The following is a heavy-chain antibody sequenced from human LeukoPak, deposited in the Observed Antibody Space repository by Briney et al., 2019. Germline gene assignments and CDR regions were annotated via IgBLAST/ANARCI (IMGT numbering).Heavy chain of an antibody. CDR2: IYGSGIT. V-gene: IGHV4-4*07. D-gene: IGHD3-22*01. CDR3: ARLKFYDSTGYSPGYYMDV. J-gene: IGHJ6*03. CDR1: GGSIISNY. Sequence: SETLSLTCTVSGGSIISNYWSWIRQSAGTGLEWIGRIYGSGITDYNPSLKSRVTMSLDTSRKQFSLRLTTVTAADTAVYYCARLKFYDSTGYSPGYYMDVWGKGTTVSVFS.